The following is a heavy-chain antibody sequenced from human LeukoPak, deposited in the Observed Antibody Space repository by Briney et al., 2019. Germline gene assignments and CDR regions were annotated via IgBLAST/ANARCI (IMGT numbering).Heavy chain of an antibody. J-gene: IGHJ3*02. D-gene: IGHD1-1*01. CDR3: ARVFGERHAFDI. Sequence: GGSLRLSCAASGFTFTNAWMSWVRQAPGKGLEWVATIKDDGSDRYYVDSVKGRFTISRDNAKNSLYLQMNSLRAEDTAVYYCARVFGERHAFDIWGQGTMVTVSS. V-gene: IGHV3-7*01. CDR1: GFTFTNAW. CDR2: IKDDGSDR.